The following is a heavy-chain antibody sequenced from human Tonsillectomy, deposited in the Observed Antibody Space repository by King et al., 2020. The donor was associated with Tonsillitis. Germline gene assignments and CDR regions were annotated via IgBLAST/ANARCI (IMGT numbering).Heavy chain of an antibody. CDR2: IYSGGSST. J-gene: IGHJ4*02. CDR1: GFTFSSYA. Sequence: VQLVESGGGLVQPGGSLRLSCAASGFTFSSYAMSWVRQAPGKGLEWVSVIYSGGSSTYYADSVKGRFTISRDNSKITLYLQMNSLRAEDTAVYYCATYSSTSCYVGYWGQGTLVTVSS. D-gene: IGHD2-2*01. V-gene: IGHV3-23*03. CDR3: ATYSSTSCYVGY.